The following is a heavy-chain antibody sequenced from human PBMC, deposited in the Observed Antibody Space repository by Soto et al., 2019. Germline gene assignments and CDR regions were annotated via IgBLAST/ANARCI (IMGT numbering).Heavy chain of an antibody. Sequence: GASVKVSCKASGYTFTGYYMHWVRQAPGQGLEWVGWINPNSGGTNYAQKFQGRVTMTRDTSISTAYMELSRLRSDDTAVYYCARGRDGYNLDAVYWGQGTLVTVSS. D-gene: IGHD5-12*01. CDR3: ARGRDGYNLDAVY. V-gene: IGHV1-2*02. CDR1: GYTFTGYY. J-gene: IGHJ4*02. CDR2: INPNSGGT.